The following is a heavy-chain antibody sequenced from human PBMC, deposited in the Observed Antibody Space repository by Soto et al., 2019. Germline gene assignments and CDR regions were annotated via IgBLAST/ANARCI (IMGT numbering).Heavy chain of an antibody. V-gene: IGHV1-3*01. CDR3: VRQAEGANKDGY. CDR2: IDAGSGNT. CDR1: GYTFTSYA. D-gene: IGHD1-26*01. Sequence: QVQLVQSGAEVKKPGASVKVSCKASGYTFTSYAMNWVRQAPGQRLEWMGWIDAGSGNTKYSQKFQSRVTITRDTSASTAFMQLTSLRSAGTAVEYCVRQAEGANKDGYWGQGTLVTVSS. J-gene: IGHJ4*02.